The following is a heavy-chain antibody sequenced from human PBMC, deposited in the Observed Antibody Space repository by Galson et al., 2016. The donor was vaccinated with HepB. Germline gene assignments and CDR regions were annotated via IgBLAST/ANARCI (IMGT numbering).Heavy chain of an antibody. CDR2: ISSSANNI. J-gene: IGHJ4*02. V-gene: IGHV3-11*01. Sequence: LRLSCAASGFTFRDYYMSWIRQAPGKGLEWVSYISSSANNIKYADSVEGRFTVSRDNADNSLYLQMDNLRADDTAVYYCARQGSGSYRFDYWGQGTLVTVSS. CDR3: ARQGSGSYRFDY. CDR1: GFTFRDYY. D-gene: IGHD1-26*01.